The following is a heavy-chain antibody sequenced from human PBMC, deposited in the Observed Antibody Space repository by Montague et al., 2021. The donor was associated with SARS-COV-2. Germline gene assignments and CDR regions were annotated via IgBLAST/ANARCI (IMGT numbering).Heavy chain of an antibody. Sequence: SETLSLTCTVSGGSISSSGYYWGWIRQPPGKGLEWIGSIYYSGSTYYNPSLKSRVTISVDTSKNQFSLKLSSVTAADTAVYYCARFPTSYYYDSKAAPATPDVLDSWGQGKWSPSLQ. J-gene: IGHJ3*01. V-gene: IGHV4-39*01. CDR3: ARFPTSYYYDSKAAPATPDVLDS. CDR2: IYYSGST. CDR1: GGSISSSGYY. D-gene: IGHD3-22*01.